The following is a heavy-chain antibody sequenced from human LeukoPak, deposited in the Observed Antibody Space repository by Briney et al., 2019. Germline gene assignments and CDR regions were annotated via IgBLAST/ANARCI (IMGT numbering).Heavy chain of an antibody. CDR1: GFTVSSKY. CDR3: AKDGVEQWLAYYFDY. CDR2: IYSGGST. D-gene: IGHD6-19*01. Sequence: GGSLRLSCAASGFTVSSKYMSWVRQAPGKGLEWVSLIYSGGSTYYADSVKGRLTISRDNSKNTLYVQMNSLRAEDTALYYCAKDGVEQWLAYYFDYWGQGALVTVSS. V-gene: IGHV3-66*02. J-gene: IGHJ4*02.